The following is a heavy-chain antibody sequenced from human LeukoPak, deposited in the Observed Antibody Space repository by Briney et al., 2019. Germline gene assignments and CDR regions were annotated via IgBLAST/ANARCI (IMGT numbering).Heavy chain of an antibody. Sequence: SETLSLTCTVSGGSISSYYWSWIRQPPGKGLEWIGYIYYSGSTNYNPSLKSRVTMSVDTSKNQFSLKLSSVAAADTAVYYCARAPYYMDVWGKGTTVTVSS. CDR3: ARAPYYMDV. V-gene: IGHV4-59*12. J-gene: IGHJ6*03. CDR2: IYYSGST. CDR1: GGSISSYY.